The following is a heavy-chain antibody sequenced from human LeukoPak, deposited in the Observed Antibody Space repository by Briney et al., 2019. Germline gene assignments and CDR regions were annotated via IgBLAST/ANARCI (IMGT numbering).Heavy chain of an antibody. CDR2: INPSVGTS. J-gene: IGHJ4*02. V-gene: IGHV1-46*01. D-gene: IGHD3-3*01. Sequence: ASVKVSCKASGYAFTTYYIHWVRQAPGQGLEWLGIINPSVGTSNYAQTFQGRVAMTRDTSTSTVYIALSSLRSEDTAVYYCARDRSGYDVFDYWGQGTPVTVSS. CDR1: GYAFTTYY. CDR3: ARDRSGYDVFDY.